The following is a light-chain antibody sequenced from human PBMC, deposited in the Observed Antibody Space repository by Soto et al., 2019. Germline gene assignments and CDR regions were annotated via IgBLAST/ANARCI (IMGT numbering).Light chain of an antibody. Sequence: EIVFSLSPGTLSLPPGERATLSCRASQSVDSTYLAWYQQKPDQSPRLLIYDAFNRATGIPARFSGSGSGTDFTLTISSLEPEDFIVYCCQQCSNWPNTFGQVTKVDI. CDR3: QQCSNWPNT. CDR2: DAF. V-gene: IGKV3-11*01. J-gene: IGKJ1*01. CDR1: QSVDSTY.